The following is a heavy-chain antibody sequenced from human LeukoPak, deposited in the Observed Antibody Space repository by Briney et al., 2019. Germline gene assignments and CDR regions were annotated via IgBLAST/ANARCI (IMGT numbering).Heavy chain of an antibody. Sequence: GGSLRLSCAASGCTFSKAWMSWVRQAPGKGLEWVGRIKSKTDGGTADYAAPMKGRFTLSRDDSKNTLYLQVNSLKTEDTAVYYCTTDRGIAVRPAFDYWGQGTLVTVSS. V-gene: IGHV3-15*01. CDR2: IKSKTDGGTA. D-gene: IGHD6-6*01. CDR1: GCTFSKAW. CDR3: TTDRGIAVRPAFDY. J-gene: IGHJ4*02.